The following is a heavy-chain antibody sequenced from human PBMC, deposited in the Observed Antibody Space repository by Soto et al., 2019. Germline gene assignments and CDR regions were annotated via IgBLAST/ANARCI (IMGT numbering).Heavy chain of an antibody. Sequence: ASVKVACKASGYTFTRYAMHWVRQAPGQRLEWMGWINAGNGNTKYSQKFQGRVSISVDTSKSQFSLKLTSVTAADTAVYYCATPSGGYYSPFDYWGPGTLVTVSS. J-gene: IGHJ4*02. CDR2: INAGNGNT. CDR3: ATPSGGYYSPFDY. D-gene: IGHD1-26*01. CDR1: GYTFTRYA. V-gene: IGHV1-3*01.